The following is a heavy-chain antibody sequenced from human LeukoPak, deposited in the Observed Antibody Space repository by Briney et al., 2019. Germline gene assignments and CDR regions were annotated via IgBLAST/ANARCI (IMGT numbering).Heavy chain of an antibody. V-gene: IGHV4-59*13. D-gene: IGHD6-6*01. CDR3: ATTSGKSAVDH. CDR1: GVSISSYD. CDR2: IYDIGDT. Sequence: KPSETLSLTCTVSGVSISSYDWTWIRQPPGKGLEWIGFIYDIGDTYFTPSLNGLVTISLDTSKNQFSLQLSSVTTADTAVYYCATTSGKSAVDHWGQGTLVPVSS. J-gene: IGHJ4*02.